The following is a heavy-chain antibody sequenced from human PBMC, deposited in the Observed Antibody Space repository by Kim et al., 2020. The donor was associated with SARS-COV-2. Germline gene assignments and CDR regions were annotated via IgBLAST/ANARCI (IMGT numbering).Heavy chain of an antibody. CDR1: GFTFDDYA. V-gene: IGHV3-9*01. CDR3: AKDIYHVGELLYPPRVYYGMDV. Sequence: GGSLRLSCAASGFTFDDYAMHWVRQAPGKGLEWVSGISWNSGSIGYADSVKGRFTISRDNAKNSLYLQMNSLRAEDTALYYCAKDIYHVGELLYPPRVYYGMDVWGQGTTVTVSS. CDR2: ISWNSGSI. J-gene: IGHJ6*02. D-gene: IGHD3-10*01.